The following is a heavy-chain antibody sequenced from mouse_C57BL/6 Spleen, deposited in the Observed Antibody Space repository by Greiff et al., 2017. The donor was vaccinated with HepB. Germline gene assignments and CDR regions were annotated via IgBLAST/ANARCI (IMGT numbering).Heavy chain of an antibody. V-gene: IGHV1-42*01. Sequence: VQLQQSGPELVKPGASVKISCKASGYSFTGYYMNWVKQSPEKSLEWIGEINPSTGGTTYNQKFKAKATLTVDKSSSTAYMQLKSLTSEDSAVYYCARGDGPDYWGQGTTLTVSS. D-gene: IGHD2-3*01. CDR3: ARGDGPDY. CDR1: GYSFTGYY. J-gene: IGHJ2*01. CDR2: INPSTGGT.